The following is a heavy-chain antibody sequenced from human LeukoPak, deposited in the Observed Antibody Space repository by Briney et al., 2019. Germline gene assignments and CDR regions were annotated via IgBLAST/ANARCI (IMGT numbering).Heavy chain of an antibody. CDR3: ARGNAEGGGGYYYGMDV. V-gene: IGHV1-2*02. D-gene: IGHD2-8*01. CDR1: GYTFTGYY. J-gene: IGHJ6*02. CDR2: INPNSGGT. Sequence: GAPVKVSCKSSGYTFTGYYMHWVRPAPGQGLEWMGWINPNSGGTNFVQKFQGRVTMTRDTSISTAKRGLSRLRYDDKAVEYCARGNAEGGGGYYYGMDVWGQGTTVTVSS.